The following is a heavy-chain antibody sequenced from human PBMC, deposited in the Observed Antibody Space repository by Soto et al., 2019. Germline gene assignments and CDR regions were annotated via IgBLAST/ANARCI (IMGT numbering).Heavy chain of an antibody. CDR2: TDIDGSFT. V-gene: IGHV3-74*01. Sequence: EVQLVESGGGLVQPGGSLRLSCVASGFTFSSYWMHWVRRTPGQGLVWISHTDIDGSFTTYADSVKGRVPISRDNAKNPLFLQMNSLRAEDTAVYYCVRDDFGLGLDYWGLGTLVTVSS. D-gene: IGHD1-26*01. CDR3: VRDDFGLGLDY. CDR1: GFTFSSYW. J-gene: IGHJ4*02.